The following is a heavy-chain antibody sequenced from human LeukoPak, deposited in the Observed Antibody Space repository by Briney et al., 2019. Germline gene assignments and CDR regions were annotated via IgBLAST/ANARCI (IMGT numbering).Heavy chain of an antibody. D-gene: IGHD2-15*01. CDR3: ARDLPIGAFDI. V-gene: IGHV3-7*01. J-gene: IGHJ3*02. CDR2: IKQDGSEK. CDR1: GFTLSSYW. Sequence: GALRLSCAASGFTLSSYWMSWVRQAPGKGLEWVANIKQDGSEKYYVDSVKGRFTISRDNAKNSLYLQMNSLRAEDTAVYYCARDLPIGAFDIWGQGTMVTVSS.